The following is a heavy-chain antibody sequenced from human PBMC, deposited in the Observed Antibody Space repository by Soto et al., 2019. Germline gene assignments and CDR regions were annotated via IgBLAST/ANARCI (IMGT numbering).Heavy chain of an antibody. CDR1: DFAFTNAW. CDR2: IKGKADGGTI. J-gene: IGHJ4*02. Sequence: EVQLVESGGGLVKPGGSLRLSCVASDFAFTNAWMNWVRQAPGKGLEWVGHIKGKADGGTIEYAAPVKGRFTISRDDSQNTLYLQMSSLKTDDTAVYYCSTLTMLYWADHWGKGTLVTVS. V-gene: IGHV3-15*07. CDR3: STLTMLYWADH. D-gene: IGHD2-8*02.